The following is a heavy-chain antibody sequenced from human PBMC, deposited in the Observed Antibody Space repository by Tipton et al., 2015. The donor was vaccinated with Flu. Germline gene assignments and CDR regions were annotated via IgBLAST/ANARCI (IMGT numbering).Heavy chain of an antibody. D-gene: IGHD6-6*01. J-gene: IGHJ4*02. CDR2: IYYSGST. CDR3: ARQGGLVRLFDY. Sequence: LRLSCTVSGGSISSSSYYWGWIRQPPGKGLEWIGSIYYSGSTYYNPSLKSRVTISVDTSKNQFSLKLSSVTAADTAVYYCARQGGLVRLFDYWGQGTLVTVSS. V-gene: IGHV4-39*01. CDR1: GGSISSSSYY.